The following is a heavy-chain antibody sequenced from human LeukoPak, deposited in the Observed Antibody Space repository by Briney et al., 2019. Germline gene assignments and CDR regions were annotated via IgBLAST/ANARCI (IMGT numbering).Heavy chain of an antibody. J-gene: IGHJ5*02. Sequence: GGSLRLSCAASGFVFSGYWMSWVRQAPGKGLEWVSIIGGSDGTTYYADSVKGRFTISRDNFQNTLYLQMNSLRAEDTAVYYCARRNAAYGPFDPWGQGTLVTVSS. CDR2: IGGSDGTT. D-gene: IGHD3-10*01. V-gene: IGHV3-23*01. CDR3: ARRNAAYGPFDP. CDR1: GFVFSGYW.